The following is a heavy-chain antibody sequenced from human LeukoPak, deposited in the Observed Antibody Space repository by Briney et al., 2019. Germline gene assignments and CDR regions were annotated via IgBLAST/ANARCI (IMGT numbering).Heavy chain of an antibody. CDR2: VTGSGGST. CDR1: GFTFSNYA. J-gene: IGHJ4*02. Sequence: QSGGSLRLSCVASGFTFSNYAMSWVRQAPGKRLEWVSAVTGSGGSTYYADSVKGRFTISRDNSRNTLFLQMNSPRAEDTAIYYCAKWGDFDILTGYYVSDFWGQGTLVTVSS. V-gene: IGHV3-23*01. CDR3: AKWGDFDILTGYYVSDF. D-gene: IGHD3-9*01.